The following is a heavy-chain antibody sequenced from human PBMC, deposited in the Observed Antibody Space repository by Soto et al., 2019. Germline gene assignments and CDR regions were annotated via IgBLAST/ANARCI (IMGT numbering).Heavy chain of an antibody. CDR2: IIPILGIA. CDR3: ATFSSSSYGYYYGMDV. Sequence: QVQLVQSGAEVKKPGSSVKVSCKASGGIFSSYTISWVRQAPGQGLEWMGRIIPILGIANYAQKFQGRVTITADKSTSTAYMERSSLRSEDTAVYYCATFSSSSYGYYYGMDVWGQGTTVTVSS. D-gene: IGHD6-13*01. V-gene: IGHV1-69*02. J-gene: IGHJ6*02. CDR1: GGIFSSYT.